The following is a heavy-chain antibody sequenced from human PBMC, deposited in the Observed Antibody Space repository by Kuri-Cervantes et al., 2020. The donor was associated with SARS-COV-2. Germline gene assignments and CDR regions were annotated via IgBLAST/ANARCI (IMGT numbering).Heavy chain of an antibody. V-gene: IGHV3-30*18. Sequence: GGSLRLSCAASGFTFSTYGMHWVRQAPGKGPEWVAVISHDGKNKKCIASGKGRFTISRDNSQNTLYLHMKSLRSEDTAMYYCAKDRVGAQDFWGQGTLVTVSS. J-gene: IGHJ4*02. D-gene: IGHD4/OR15-4a*01. CDR1: GFTFSTYG. CDR2: ISHDGKNK. CDR3: AKDRVGAQDF.